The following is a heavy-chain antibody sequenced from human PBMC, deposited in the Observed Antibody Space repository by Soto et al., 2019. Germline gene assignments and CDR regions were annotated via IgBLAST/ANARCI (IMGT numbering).Heavy chain of an antibody. J-gene: IGHJ6*02. CDR1: GFTFSGYA. D-gene: IGHD3-22*01. Sequence: GGSLRLSCAASGFTFSGYALHWVRQAPGKGLEWVAVISGDGSNQYYADSVKGRFTISRDNSKNSLYLQMNSLRAEDTAVYYCARFYYDSSGYLPSPYYYYYGMDVWGQGTTVTVSS. CDR3: ARFYYDSSGYLPSPYYYYYGMDV. V-gene: IGHV3-30-3*01. CDR2: ISGDGSNQ.